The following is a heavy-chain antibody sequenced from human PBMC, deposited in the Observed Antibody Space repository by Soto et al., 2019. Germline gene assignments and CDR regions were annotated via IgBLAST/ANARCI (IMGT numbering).Heavy chain of an antibody. CDR2: IYYSGNT. D-gene: IGHD1-26*01. J-gene: IGHJ4*02. CDR1: GGSISRGGYY. V-gene: IGHV4-31*03. Sequence: KPSETLSLTCIVSGGSISRGGYYWSWIRQHPGRGLEWIGYIYYSGNTYYNPSLKSRVTISVDTSKNQFSLKLSAVTAADTAVYYCARGRVGATTDYFDYWGQGTLVTVSS. CDR3: ARGRVGATTDYFDY.